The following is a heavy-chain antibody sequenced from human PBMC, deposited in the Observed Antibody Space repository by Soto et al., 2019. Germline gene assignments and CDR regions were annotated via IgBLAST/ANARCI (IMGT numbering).Heavy chain of an antibody. J-gene: IGHJ4*02. Sequence: PSETLSLTCAVYGGSFSGFYWSWARQPPGKGLEWIGYIYYSGRTDYNPSLKGRVTISIDTSKNQFSLKLRSVTAADTAVYYCARVGGVAARTFDYWGQGTLVTVSS. CDR3: ARVGGVAARTFDY. V-gene: IGHV4-59*01. CDR1: GGSFSGFY. D-gene: IGHD6-6*01. CDR2: IYYSGRT.